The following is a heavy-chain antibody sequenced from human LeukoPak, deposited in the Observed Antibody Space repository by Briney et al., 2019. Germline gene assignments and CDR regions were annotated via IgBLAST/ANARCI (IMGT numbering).Heavy chain of an antibody. D-gene: IGHD4-17*01. V-gene: IGHV1-8*01. Sequence: DIDWVGRRRSPGTERMGWMNPNINKAGYAQKFQGRVTLTMNTFISTAYMELSGLTSEDTAVYYCARVKRLPTVWFDPWGQGTLVTVSS. CDR2: MNPNINKA. CDR3: ARVKRLPTVWFDP. CDR1: D. J-gene: IGHJ5*02.